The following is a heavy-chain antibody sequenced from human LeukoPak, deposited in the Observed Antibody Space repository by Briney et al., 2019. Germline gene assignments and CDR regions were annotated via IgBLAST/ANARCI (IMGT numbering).Heavy chain of an antibody. CDR3: ARVWRYGSGSYIPDY. CDR1: GYTFTSYG. J-gene: IGHJ4*02. V-gene: IGHV1-18*01. Sequence: ASVKVSCKASGYTFTSYGTSWVRQAPGQGLEWMGWISAYNGNTNYAQKLQGRVTMTTDTSTSTAYMELRSLRSDDTAVYYCARVWRYGSGSYIPDYWGQGTLVTVSS. CDR2: ISAYNGNT. D-gene: IGHD3-10*01.